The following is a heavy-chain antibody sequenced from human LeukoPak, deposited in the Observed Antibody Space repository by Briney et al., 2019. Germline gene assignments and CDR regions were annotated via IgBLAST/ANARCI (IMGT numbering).Heavy chain of an antibody. CDR3: ARDQAHYDFRSGYHNWFDP. CDR2: IYYSGST. Sequence: SETLSLTCTFSGGSISSYYWSWIRQPPGKGLEWIGYIYYSGSTNYNPSLKSRVTISVDTSKNQFSLKLSSVTAADTAVYYCARDQAHYDFRSGYHNWFDPWGQGTLVTVSS. D-gene: IGHD3-3*01. CDR1: GGSISSYY. V-gene: IGHV4-59*01. J-gene: IGHJ5*02.